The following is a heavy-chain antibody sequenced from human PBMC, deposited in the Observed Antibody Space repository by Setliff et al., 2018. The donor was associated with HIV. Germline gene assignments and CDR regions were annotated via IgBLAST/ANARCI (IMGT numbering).Heavy chain of an antibody. CDR2: IYTSGST. CDR1: GGSISSGTSY. J-gene: IGHJ4*02. V-gene: IGHV4-61*02. D-gene: IGHD3-16*02. Sequence: PSETLSLTCTVSGGSISSGTSYWSWIGQPAGKGLEWIGRIYTSGSTNYNPSLKSRVSISVDTSKNRFSLKLSSVTAADTAVYYCARETYEYVWGTYRYRPRHFDYWGQGTPVTVS. CDR3: ARETYEYVWGTYRYRPRHFDY.